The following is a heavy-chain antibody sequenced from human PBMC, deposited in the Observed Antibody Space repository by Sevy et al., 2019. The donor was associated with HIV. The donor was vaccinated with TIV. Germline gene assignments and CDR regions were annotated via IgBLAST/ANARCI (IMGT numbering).Heavy chain of an antibody. CDR3: ARAQEYLCLEPPYYYGMDV. Sequence: SETLSLTCTVSGGSISSYYWSWIRQPAGKGLEWIGRIYTSGSTNYNPSLKSRVTMSVDTSKNQFSLKLSSVTAADTALYYCARAQEYLCLEPPYYYGMDVWGQGTTVTVSS. CDR2: IYTSGST. D-gene: IGHD1-1*01. J-gene: IGHJ6*02. V-gene: IGHV4-4*07. CDR1: GGSISSYY.